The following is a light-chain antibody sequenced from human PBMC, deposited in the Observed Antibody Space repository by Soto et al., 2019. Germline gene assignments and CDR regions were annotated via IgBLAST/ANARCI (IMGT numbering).Light chain of an antibody. CDR2: EVS. Sequence: QSVLTQPPSASESPGQSVTISCTGTSSDVGGYHYVSWYQHHPGRAPKLLIYEVSKRPSGVPYRFSGSKSGNTASLTVSGLQTEDEADYYCNSYAGSNGVVFGGGTKLTVL. J-gene: IGLJ2*01. CDR3: NSYAGSNGVV. V-gene: IGLV2-8*01. CDR1: SSDVGGYHY.